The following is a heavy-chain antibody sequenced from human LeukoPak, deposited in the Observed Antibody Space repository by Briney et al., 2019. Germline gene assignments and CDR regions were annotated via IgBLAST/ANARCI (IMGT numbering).Heavy chain of an antibody. CDR1: GYTFTGYY. Sequence: GASVKVSCKASGYTFTGYYMHWVRQAPGQGLEWMGWINPNSGGTKYAQKFQGRVTMTRDTSISTAYMELSRLRSDDTAVYYCARGGGWMSRVAFDIWGQGTMVTVSS. V-gene: IGHV1-2*02. J-gene: IGHJ3*02. CDR2: INPNSGGT. CDR3: ARGGGWMSRVAFDI. D-gene: IGHD6-19*01.